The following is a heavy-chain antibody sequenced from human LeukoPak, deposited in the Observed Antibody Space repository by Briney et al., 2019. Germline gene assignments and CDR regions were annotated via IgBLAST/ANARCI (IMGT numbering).Heavy chain of an antibody. CDR2: IWYDGSKK. CDR1: GFTFSSYG. J-gene: IGHJ4*02. V-gene: IGHV3-33*01. D-gene: IGHD6-13*01. CDR3: ASPAAGTNFDY. Sequence: GRSLRLSCAASGFTFSSYGMHWVRQAPGKGLEWVAVIWYDGSKKYYLDSVKGRFTISRDNSQNMLYLQMNSLRAEDTAVYYCASPAAGTNFDYWGQGTLVTVSS.